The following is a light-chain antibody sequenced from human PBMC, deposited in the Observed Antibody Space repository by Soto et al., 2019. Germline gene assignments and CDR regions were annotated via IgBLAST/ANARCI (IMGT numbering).Light chain of an antibody. J-gene: IGKJ1*01. Sequence: EIVMTQSPATLSVSPGERATLSCRASQSVSSNLAWYQQKPGQAPRLLIYGASTRATGIPARFSGSGSGTGFTLTISSLQSEDFAVYYCQQYRTFGQGTKVEIK. CDR3: QQYRT. CDR1: QSVSSN. CDR2: GAS. V-gene: IGKV3-15*01.